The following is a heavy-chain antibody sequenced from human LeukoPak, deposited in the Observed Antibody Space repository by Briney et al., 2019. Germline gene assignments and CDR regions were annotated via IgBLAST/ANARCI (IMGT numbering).Heavy chain of an antibody. CDR2: INPNSGGT. Sequence: ASVNGSCTASGYTFTGYYMHWVRQAPGQGLEWMGWINPNSGGTNYAQKFQGRVTMTRDTSISTAYMELSRLRSDDTAVYYCARDPMTTNWFDPWGQGTLVTVSS. CDR3: ARDPMTTNWFDP. J-gene: IGHJ5*02. V-gene: IGHV1-2*02. D-gene: IGHD4-17*01. CDR1: GYTFTGYY.